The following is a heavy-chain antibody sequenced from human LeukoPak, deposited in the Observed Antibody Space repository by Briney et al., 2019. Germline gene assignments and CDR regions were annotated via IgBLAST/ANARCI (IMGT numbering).Heavy chain of an antibody. J-gene: IGHJ6*02. CDR2: ISWNSGSI. CDR3: AKDIGSGSLYGMDV. CDR1: GFTFSSYA. Sequence: GGSLRLSCAASGFTFSSYAMSWVRQAPGKGLEWVSGISWNSGSIGYADSVKGRFTISRDNAKNSLYLQMNSLRAEDTALYYCAKDIGSGSLYGMDVWGQGTTVTVSS. V-gene: IGHV3-9*01. D-gene: IGHD5-12*01.